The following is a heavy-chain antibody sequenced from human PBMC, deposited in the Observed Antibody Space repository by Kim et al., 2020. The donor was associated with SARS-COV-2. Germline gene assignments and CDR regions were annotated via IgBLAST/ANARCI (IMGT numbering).Heavy chain of an antibody. D-gene: IGHD3-10*01. Sequence: GGSLRLSCAASRFTFSNYGMHWVRQTPGKGLEWVALISYDGTNRYYADSVKGRFTISRDNFKNTLNLQMNSLRDEDTAVYYCARDGSSGSFPDYWGQGTL. CDR3: ARDGSSGSFPDY. CDR2: ISYDGTNR. J-gene: IGHJ4*02. V-gene: IGHV3-30*03. CDR1: RFTFSNYG.